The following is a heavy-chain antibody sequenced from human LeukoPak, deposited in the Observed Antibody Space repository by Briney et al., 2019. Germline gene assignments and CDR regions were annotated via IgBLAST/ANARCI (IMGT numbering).Heavy chain of an antibody. J-gene: IGHJ4*02. CDR1: GFVFSNYW. Sequence: PGGSLRLSCAASGFVFSNYWMHWVRQAQGKGLVWVSRIHSDGTITNYADAVKGRLTISRDNAKNTLYLQVSSLTAEDTAIYYCARGAVAASYYSDSWGQGTLVTVSS. CDR3: ARGAVAASYYSDS. V-gene: IGHV3-74*01. CDR2: IHSDGTIT. D-gene: IGHD6-19*01.